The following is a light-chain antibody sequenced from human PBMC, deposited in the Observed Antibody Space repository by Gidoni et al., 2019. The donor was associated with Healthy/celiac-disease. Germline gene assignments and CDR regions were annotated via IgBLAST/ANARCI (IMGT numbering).Light chain of an antibody. CDR1: QSVSSSY. V-gene: IGKV3-20*01. CDR2: GAS. CDR3: QQYGSSPRYT. Sequence: EIVLTQSPGTLSLSPGERATLSCRASQSVSSSYLAWYQQKPGQAPRLLIYGASSRATGIPDRFSGSGSGTDFTLTISRLEPEDCAVYYCQQYGSSPRYTFGQGTKLKIK. J-gene: IGKJ2*01.